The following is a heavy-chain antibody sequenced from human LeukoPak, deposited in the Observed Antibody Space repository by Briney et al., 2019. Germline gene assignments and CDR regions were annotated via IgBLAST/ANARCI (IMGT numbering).Heavy chain of an antibody. V-gene: IGHV4-38-2*02. CDR2: VSHSGHP. CDR3: ARDGGSYYTASPNSWFGP. Sequence: SETLSLTCTVSGYSINSGDCWGWIRQVPGKGLERIASVSHSGHPYYNPSLKSRVTIFADTSNSQFSLQLSSVTAADTAVYYCARDGGSYYTASPNSWFGPWGQGTLVTVSS. D-gene: IGHD2-2*02. CDR1: GYSINSGDC. J-gene: IGHJ5*02.